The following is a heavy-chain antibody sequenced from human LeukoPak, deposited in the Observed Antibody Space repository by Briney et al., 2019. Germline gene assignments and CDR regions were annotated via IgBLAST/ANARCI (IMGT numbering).Heavy chain of an antibody. D-gene: IGHD6-13*01. CDR2: IYSSGST. CDR1: GGSISNYY. V-gene: IGHV4-4*07. Sequence: SETLSLTCTVSGGSISNYYWSWIRQPAGKGLEWIGRIYSSGSTDYNPSLKSRVTMSVDTSKNQFSLNLRSVTAADTAVYYCARVPRIEAGATGDWFDPWGQGTVVTVSS. J-gene: IGHJ5*02. CDR3: ARVPRIEAGATGDWFDP.